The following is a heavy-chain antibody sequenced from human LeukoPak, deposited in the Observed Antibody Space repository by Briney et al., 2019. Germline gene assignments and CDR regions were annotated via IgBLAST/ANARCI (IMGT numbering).Heavy chain of an antibody. Sequence: GGSLRLSCVASQFTFSTYSMSWVRQAPGKGLEWVSSISSSSSISYADSVKGRFTISRDNAKNSLYLQMNSLRAEDTAVYYCARGIEDSRAHPVSQWFDPWGQGTLVTVSS. CDR2: ISSSSSI. CDR3: ARGIEDSRAHPVSQWFDP. J-gene: IGHJ5*02. D-gene: IGHD3/OR15-3a*01. V-gene: IGHV3-21*01. CDR1: QFTFSTYS.